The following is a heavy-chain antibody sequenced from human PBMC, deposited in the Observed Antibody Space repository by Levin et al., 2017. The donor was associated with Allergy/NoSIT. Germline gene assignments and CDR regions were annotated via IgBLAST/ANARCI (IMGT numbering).Heavy chain of an antibody. Sequence: GGSLRLSCAASGFTVSSNYMSWVRQAPGKGLEWVSVIYNGGSTYYADSVKGRFTISRDNSKNTLYLQMNSLRAEDTAVYYCARAQYCGGGSCRRDVFDIWGQGTMVTVSS. CDR3: ARAQYCGGGSCRRDVFDI. D-gene: IGHD2-15*01. J-gene: IGHJ3*02. V-gene: IGHV3-53*01. CDR2: IYNGGST. CDR1: GFTVSSNY.